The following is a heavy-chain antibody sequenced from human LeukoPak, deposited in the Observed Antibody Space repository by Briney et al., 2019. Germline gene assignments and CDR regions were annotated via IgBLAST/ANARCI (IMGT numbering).Heavy chain of an antibody. CDR3: ARGPQAAGPEFDY. CDR2: IYYSGST. CDR1: GGSISSSSYY. J-gene: IGHJ4*02. Sequence: SETLSLTCTVSGGSISSSSYYWGWIRQPPRKGLEWIGSIYYSGSTYYNPSLKSRVTISVDTSKNQFSLKLSSVTAADTAVYYCARGPQAAGPEFDYWGQGTLVTVSS. V-gene: IGHV4-39*07. D-gene: IGHD6-13*01.